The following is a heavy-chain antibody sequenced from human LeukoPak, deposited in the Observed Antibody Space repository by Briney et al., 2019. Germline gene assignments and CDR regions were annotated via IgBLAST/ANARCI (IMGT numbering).Heavy chain of an antibody. CDR1: GFTFSSYW. CDR3: ARAGDLRMFDY. V-gene: IGHV3-7*01. Sequence: GGSLRLSCAASGFTFSSYWMSWVRQAPGKGLEWVANIKQDGSEKYYVDSVKGRLTISRDNAKNSLYLQMNSLRAEDTAVYYCARAGDLRMFDYWGQGTLVTVSS. J-gene: IGHJ4*02. D-gene: IGHD5-12*01. CDR2: IKQDGSEK.